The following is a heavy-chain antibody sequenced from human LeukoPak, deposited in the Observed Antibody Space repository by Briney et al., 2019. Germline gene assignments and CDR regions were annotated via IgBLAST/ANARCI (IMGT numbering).Heavy chain of an antibody. J-gene: IGHJ1*01. CDR1: GFTFSSYA. D-gene: IGHD3-9*01. V-gene: IGHV3-23*01. CDR3: AKGXXFLDWXXXXY. Sequence: PGGSLRLSCAASGFTFSSYAMSWVRQAPGKGLEWVSAISGSDSTYYADSVKGRFTISRDNSKNTLYLQMNSLRAEDTAIYYCAKGXXFLDWXXXXYWGXXXXVTX. CDR2: ISGSDST.